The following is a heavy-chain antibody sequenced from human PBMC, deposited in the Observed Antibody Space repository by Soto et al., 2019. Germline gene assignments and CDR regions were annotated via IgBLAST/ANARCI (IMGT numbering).Heavy chain of an antibody. CDR1: GGSFSGYY. CDR3: ARRLSFGELFVY. Sequence: QVQLQQWGAGLLKPSETLSLTCDVYGGSFSGYYWSWIRQPPGKGLEWIGEINHRGSTNYNPSLKSRVTISVDTSKNQFSLKLSSVTAADTAVYYCARRLSFGELFVYWGQGTLVTVSS. J-gene: IGHJ4*02. CDR2: INHRGST. V-gene: IGHV4-34*01. D-gene: IGHD3-10*01.